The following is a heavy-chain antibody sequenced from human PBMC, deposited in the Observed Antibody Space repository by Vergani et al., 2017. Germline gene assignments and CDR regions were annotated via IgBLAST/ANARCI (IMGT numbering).Heavy chain of an antibody. CDR1: GFTFSDYY. CDR3: ARDGYKAYFDY. Sequence: VQLVESGGGLVKPGGSLRLSCAASGFTFSDYYMSWIRQAPGKGLEWVSVIYSGGSTYYADSVKGRFTISRDNSKNTLYLQMNSLRAEDTAVYYCARDGYKAYFDYWGQGTLVTVSS. V-gene: IGHV3-66*01. CDR2: IYSGGST. D-gene: IGHD5-24*01. J-gene: IGHJ4*02.